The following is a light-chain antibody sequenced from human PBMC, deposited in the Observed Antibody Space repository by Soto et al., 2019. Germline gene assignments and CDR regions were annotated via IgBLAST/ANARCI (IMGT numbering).Light chain of an antibody. CDR2: NNL. J-gene: IGLJ1*01. CDR1: RSNFGAGYE. V-gene: IGLV1-40*01. Sequence: QSVLTQPPSVSGAPGQRVTLSCTGSRSNFGAGYEGHWYKQVPGAAPTLVIFNNLNRPAGVPERFSGSKSGTSASLVTSGRQAEDDADYNCQSFDSSLRVYVFGSGTKLTCL. CDR3: QSFDSSLRVYV.